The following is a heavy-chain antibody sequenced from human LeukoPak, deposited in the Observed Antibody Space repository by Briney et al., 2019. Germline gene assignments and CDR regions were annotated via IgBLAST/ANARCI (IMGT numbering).Heavy chain of an antibody. CDR2: INPNSGGT. CDR1: GYTFTGDY. D-gene: IGHD5-18*01. CDR3: ARGGIQVWLLGAY. J-gene: IGHJ4*02. Sequence: ASVKVSCKASGYTFTGDYMHWVRQAPGQGLEWMGWINPNSGGTNYAQKFQGRVTMTRDTSIGTAYMELSRLRSDDTAVYYCARGGIQVWLLGAYWGQGTLVTVSS. V-gene: IGHV1-2*02.